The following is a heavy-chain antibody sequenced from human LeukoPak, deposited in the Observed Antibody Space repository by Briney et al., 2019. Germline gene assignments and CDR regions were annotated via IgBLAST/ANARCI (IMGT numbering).Heavy chain of an antibody. Sequence: ASVKASCKASGYTFTSYGISWVRQAPGQGLEWMGWISAYNGNTHYAQKLQDRVTMTTDTSTSTAYMELRSLRSDDTAMYYCARGEDGGYDLDFWGQGTLVTVSS. CDR2: ISAYNGNT. CDR3: ARGEDGGYDLDF. CDR1: GYTFTSYG. V-gene: IGHV1-18*01. D-gene: IGHD5-12*01. J-gene: IGHJ4*02.